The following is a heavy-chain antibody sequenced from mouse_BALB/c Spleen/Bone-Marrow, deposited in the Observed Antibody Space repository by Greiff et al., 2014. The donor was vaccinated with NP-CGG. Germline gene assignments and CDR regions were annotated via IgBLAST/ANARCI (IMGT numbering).Heavy chain of an antibody. CDR1: GFNIKDTY. V-gene: IGHV14-3*02. CDR2: IDPANGNT. CDR3: ASYYYGSSSFAY. D-gene: IGHD1-1*01. J-gene: IGHJ3*01. Sequence: EVQLQQSGAELVKPGASVKLSCTAPGFNIKDTYMHWVKQRPEQGLEWIGRIDPANGNTKYDPKFQGKATITADTPSNTAYLQLSSLTSEDTAVYYCASYYYGSSSFAYWGQGTLVTVSA.